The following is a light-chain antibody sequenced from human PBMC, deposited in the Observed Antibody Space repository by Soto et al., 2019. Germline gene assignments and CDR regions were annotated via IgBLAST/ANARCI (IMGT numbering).Light chain of an antibody. J-gene: IGKJ5*01. CDR1: QKIVFY. CDR2: DAS. V-gene: IGKV3-11*01. Sequence: VFTQSPATLSLSPGGRDTLSCRANQKIVFYLALYQQKPGQAPRLLIYDASNRATGIPARFSGSGSGTDFTFTFSSLVPEDFAVYYCKHRTKGPITFGQGTRLKIK. CDR3: KHRTKGPIT.